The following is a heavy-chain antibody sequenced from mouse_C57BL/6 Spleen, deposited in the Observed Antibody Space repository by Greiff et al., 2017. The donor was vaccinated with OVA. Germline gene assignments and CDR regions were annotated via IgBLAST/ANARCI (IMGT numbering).Heavy chain of an antibody. D-gene: IGHD1-1*01. J-gene: IGHJ3*01. V-gene: IGHV1-77*01. CDR3: AREAYGSSSGAY. Sequence: VQLQQSGAELVKPGASVKISCKASGYTFTDYYINWVKQRPGQGLEWIGKIGPGSGSTYYNEKFKGKATLTADNSSSTAYMQLSSLTSEDSAVYSGAREAYGSSSGAYWGQGTLVTVSA. CDR2: IGPGSGST. CDR1: GYTFTDYY.